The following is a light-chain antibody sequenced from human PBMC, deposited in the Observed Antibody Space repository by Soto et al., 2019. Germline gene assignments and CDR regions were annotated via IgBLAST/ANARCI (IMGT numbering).Light chain of an antibody. CDR1: QGINNW. V-gene: IGKV1-12*01. CDR3: KQSSAFPLT. CDR2: AVS. Sequence: GARVTITCRASQGINNWLAWYQQKPGKAPELLIYAVSYLQSGVPSRFSGSGSGTDFTLTISSLQPEDFATYFCKQSSAFPLTFSGGTKVDIK. J-gene: IGKJ4*01.